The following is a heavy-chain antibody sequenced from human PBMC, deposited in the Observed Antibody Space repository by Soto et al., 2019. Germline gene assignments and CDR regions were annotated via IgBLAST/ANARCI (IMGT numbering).Heavy chain of an antibody. CDR3: ARGRGAAGYFDY. J-gene: IGHJ4*02. CDR2: INHSGST. D-gene: IGHD3-10*01. Sequence: QVQLQQWGAGLLKPSETLSLTCAVYGGSFSGYYWSWIRQPPGKGLEGIGEINHSGSTNYNPSLKSRVTISVDTSKNQFSLKLSSVTAADTAVYYCARGRGAAGYFDYWGQGTLVTVSS. CDR1: GGSFSGYY. V-gene: IGHV4-34*01.